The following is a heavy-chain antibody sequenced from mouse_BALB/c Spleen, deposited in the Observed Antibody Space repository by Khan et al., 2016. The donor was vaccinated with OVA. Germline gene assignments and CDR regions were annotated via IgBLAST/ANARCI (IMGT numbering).Heavy chain of an antibody. Sequence: QIQLVQSGPELKKPGETVRISCKASGYTFTTAGMQWVQKMPGKGLKWIGWINTHSGVPKYAEDFKGRFVFSLETSASTAYLQITNLKNEDTATYVCAGGGAAVYRNDGDAMDSWGQGTSVTVSS. CDR3: AGGGAAVYRNDGDAMDS. V-gene: IGHV9-4*02. CDR2: INTHSGVP. CDR1: GYTFTTAG. J-gene: IGHJ4*01. D-gene: IGHD2-12*01.